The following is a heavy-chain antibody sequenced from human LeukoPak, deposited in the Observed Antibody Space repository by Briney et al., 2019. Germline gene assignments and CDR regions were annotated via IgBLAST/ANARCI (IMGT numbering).Heavy chain of an antibody. Sequence: PSETLSLTCAVYGGFFSGYYWSWIRQPPGKGLEWIGEINHSGSTNYNPSLKSRVTISVDTSKNQFSLKLSSVTAADTAVYYCARDYCGGDCNFYYFDYWGQGTLVTVSS. D-gene: IGHD2-21*02. CDR3: ARDYCGGDCNFYYFDY. CDR2: INHSGST. J-gene: IGHJ4*02. V-gene: IGHV4-34*01. CDR1: GGFFSGYY.